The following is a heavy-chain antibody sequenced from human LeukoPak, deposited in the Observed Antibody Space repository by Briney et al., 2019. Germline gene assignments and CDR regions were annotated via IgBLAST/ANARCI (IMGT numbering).Heavy chain of an antibody. V-gene: IGHV1-2*02. J-gene: IGHJ6*03. CDR2: INPNSGGT. Sequence: ASVKVSCKASGYSFTGFYMHWVRQAPGQGLEWMGWINPNSGGTNYAQKFQGSVTMTRDTSISTAYMELSRLRSDDTAVYYCARVLGGLDYYYYYMDVWGKGTTVTVSS. CDR3: ARVLGGLDYYYYYMDV. CDR1: GYSFTGFY. D-gene: IGHD6-25*01.